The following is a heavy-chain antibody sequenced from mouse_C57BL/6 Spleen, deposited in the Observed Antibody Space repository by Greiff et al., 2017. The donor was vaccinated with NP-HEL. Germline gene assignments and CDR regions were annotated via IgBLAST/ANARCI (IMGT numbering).Heavy chain of an antibody. V-gene: IGHV1-47*01. CDR1: GYTFTTYP. J-gene: IGHJ4*01. CDR2: FHPYNDDT. CDR3: ARRNYYSNDAMDY. D-gene: IGHD2-5*01. Sequence: QVQLKESGAELVKPGASVKMSCKASGYTFTTYPIEWMKQNHGKSLEWIGNFHPYNDDTKYNEKFKGKATLTVEKSSSTVYLELSRLTSDDSAVYYCARRNYYSNDAMDYWGQGTSVTVSS.